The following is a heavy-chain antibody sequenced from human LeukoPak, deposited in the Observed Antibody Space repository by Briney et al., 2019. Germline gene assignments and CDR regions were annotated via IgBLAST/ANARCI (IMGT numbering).Heavy chain of an antibody. CDR3: ARRGYSDSSGYDY. CDR2: ISGDSTDI. V-gene: IGHV3-21*01. CDR1: GFTFSSYE. J-gene: IGHJ4*02. D-gene: IGHD3-22*01. Sequence: GGSLRLSCAASGFTFSSYEMNWVRQSPGKGLEWVSSISGDSTDIYYADSLMGRSTISRDNAKNSLYLQINSLRAEDTAIYYCARRGYSDSSGYDYWGQGTLVTVSS.